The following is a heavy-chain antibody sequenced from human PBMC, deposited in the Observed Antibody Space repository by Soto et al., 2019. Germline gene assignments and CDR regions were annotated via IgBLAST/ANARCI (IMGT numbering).Heavy chain of an antibody. CDR1: GFTFSSYW. V-gene: IGHV3-7*05. Sequence: GGSLRLSCAASGFTFSSYWMSWVRQAPGKGLEWVANIKQDGSGKYYVDSVKGRFTISRDNAKNSLYLQMNSLRAEDKAVDYCARRKYGSGSYYNVDYYYGMDVWGQGTTVTVSS. D-gene: IGHD3-10*01. CDR3: ARRKYGSGSYYNVDYYYGMDV. CDR2: IKQDGSGK. J-gene: IGHJ6*02.